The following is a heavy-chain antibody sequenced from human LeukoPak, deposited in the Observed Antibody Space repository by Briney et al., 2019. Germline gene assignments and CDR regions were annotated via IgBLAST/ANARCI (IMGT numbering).Heavy chain of an antibody. V-gene: IGHV3-21*01. CDR3: ARDLSSGWFHDAFDI. J-gene: IGHJ3*02. CDR1: GFTFSSYS. Sequence: GGSLRLSCAASGFTFSSYSMNWVRQAPGKGLEWVSSISSSSYIYYADSVKGRFTISRDNAKNSLYLQMNSLRAEDTAVYYCARDLSSGWFHDAFDIWGQGTMVTVSS. CDR2: ISSSSYI. D-gene: IGHD6-19*01.